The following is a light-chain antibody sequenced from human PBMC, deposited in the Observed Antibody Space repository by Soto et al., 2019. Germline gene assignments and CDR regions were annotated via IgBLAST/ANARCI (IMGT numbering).Light chain of an antibody. CDR1: QSLVHSDGIFY. J-gene: IGKJ2*01. Sequence: DVVLTQSPLSLPVTLGQPASISCRSSQSLVHSDGIFYLNWFQQRPGQSPRRLIYKVSNRDYGVPDRFIGSGSGTDFTLEISRVEAEDVGVYYCMQGSHWPYTFGQGTKLEIK. CDR3: MQGSHWPYT. CDR2: KVS. V-gene: IGKV2-30*02.